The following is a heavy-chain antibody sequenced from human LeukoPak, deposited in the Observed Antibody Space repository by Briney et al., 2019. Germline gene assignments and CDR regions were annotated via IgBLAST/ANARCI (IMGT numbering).Heavy chain of an antibody. J-gene: IGHJ4*02. V-gene: IGHV1-24*01. Sequence: ASVKVSCKVSGYTLTELSMHWVRQAPGKGLEWMGGFDPEDGETIYAQKFQGRVTMTEDTSTDTAYMELSSLRSEDTAVYYCATDVKYYYDSSGYTYLVWGQGTLVTVSS. CDR1: GYTLTELS. CDR2: FDPEDGET. CDR3: ATDVKYYYDSSGYTYLV. D-gene: IGHD3-22*01.